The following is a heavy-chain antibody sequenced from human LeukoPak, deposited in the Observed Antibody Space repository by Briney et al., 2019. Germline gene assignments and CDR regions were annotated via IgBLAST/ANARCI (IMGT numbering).Heavy chain of an antibody. CDR2: ISAYNGNT. CDR3: ATSGSSSWNERALGYYYYYMDV. CDR1: GYTFTSYG. J-gene: IGHJ6*03. Sequence: GASVKVSCKASGYTFTSYGISWVRQAPGQGLEWMGWISAYNGNTNYAQKLQGRVTMTTDTSTSTAYMELRSLRSEDTAVYYCATSGSSSWNERALGYYYYYMDVWGKGTTVTVSS. V-gene: IGHV1-18*01. D-gene: IGHD6-13*01.